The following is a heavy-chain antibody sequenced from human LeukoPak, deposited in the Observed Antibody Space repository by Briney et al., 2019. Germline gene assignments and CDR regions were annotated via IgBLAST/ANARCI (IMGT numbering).Heavy chain of an antibody. CDR1: GFTVSSNY. V-gene: IGHV3-53*01. CDR3: ARPPIVGATSGDAFDI. J-gene: IGHJ3*02. Sequence: GGSLRLSCAASGFTVSSNYMSWVRQAPGKGLEWVSVIYSGGSTYYADSVKGRFTISRDNSKNTLYLQMNSLRAEDTAVYYCARPPIVGATSGDAFDIWGQGTMVTVSS. CDR2: IYSGGST. D-gene: IGHD1-26*01.